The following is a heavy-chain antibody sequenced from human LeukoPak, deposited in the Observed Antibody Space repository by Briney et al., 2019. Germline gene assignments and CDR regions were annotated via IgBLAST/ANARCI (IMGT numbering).Heavy chain of an antibody. V-gene: IGHV4-34*01. CDR1: GGSFSGYY. D-gene: IGHD6-19*01. Sequence: PSETLSLTCAVYGGSFSGYYWSWIRQPPGKGLEWIGEINHSGSTNYNPSLKSRVTISVDTSKNQFSLKLSSVTAADTAVYYCARLVAGTVDWGQGTLVTVSS. CDR2: INHSGST. CDR3: ARLVAGTVD. J-gene: IGHJ4*02.